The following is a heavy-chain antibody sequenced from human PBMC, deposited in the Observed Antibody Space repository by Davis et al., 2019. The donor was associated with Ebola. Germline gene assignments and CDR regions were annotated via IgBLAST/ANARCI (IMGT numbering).Heavy chain of an antibody. CDR3: ASRNYVDLYYGMDV. V-gene: IGHV4-59*02. D-gene: IGHD1-7*01. Sequence: MPSETLSLTCTVSGGSVSNYYWSWIRQPPGKGLEWIGYIYYRGSTNYNPSLKSRVTISVDTSKNQFSLKLSSVTAADTAVYYCASRNYVDLYYGMDVWGQGTTVTVSS. J-gene: IGHJ6*02. CDR1: GGSVSNYY. CDR2: IYYRGST.